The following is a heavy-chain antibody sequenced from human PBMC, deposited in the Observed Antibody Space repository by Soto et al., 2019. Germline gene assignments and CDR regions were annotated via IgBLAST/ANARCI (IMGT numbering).Heavy chain of an antibody. Sequence: PGGSLRLSCAASGFTFDDYAMHWVRQAPGKGLEWVSGISWNSGSIGYADSVKGRFTISRDNAKNSLYLQMNSLRAEDTALYYCAKGVVAAINRGYFQHWGQGTLVTVSS. J-gene: IGHJ1*01. CDR2: ISWNSGSI. D-gene: IGHD2-15*01. V-gene: IGHV3-9*01. CDR3: AKGVVAAINRGYFQH. CDR1: GFTFDDYA.